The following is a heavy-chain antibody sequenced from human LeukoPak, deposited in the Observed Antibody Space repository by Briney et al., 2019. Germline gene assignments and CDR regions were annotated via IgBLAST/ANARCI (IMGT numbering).Heavy chain of an antibody. D-gene: IGHD3-10*01. CDR3: ARWFGEFSFDY. CDR1: GYTFTGYY. CDR2: INPNSGGT. Sequence: RASVKVSCKASGYTFTGYYMHWVRQAPGQGLEWMGWINPNSGGTNYAQKFQGRVAMTRDTSISTAYMELSRLRSDDTAVYYCARWFGEFSFDYWGQGTLVTVPS. V-gene: IGHV1-2*02. J-gene: IGHJ4*02.